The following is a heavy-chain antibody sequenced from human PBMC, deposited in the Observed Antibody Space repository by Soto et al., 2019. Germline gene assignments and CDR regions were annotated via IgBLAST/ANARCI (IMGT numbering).Heavy chain of an antibody. CDR3: ARRPPAGNNWLFDY. D-gene: IGHD6-19*01. CDR1: GYSFTNYW. Sequence: GESLKISCKGSGYSFTNYWIAWVRQMPGRGLECMGILYPGDSDTRYSPSFQGQVTISADKSISTAYLQWSSLKASDTAMYYCARRPPAGNNWLFDYWGQGTLVTVSS. CDR2: LYPGDSDT. V-gene: IGHV5-51*01. J-gene: IGHJ4*02.